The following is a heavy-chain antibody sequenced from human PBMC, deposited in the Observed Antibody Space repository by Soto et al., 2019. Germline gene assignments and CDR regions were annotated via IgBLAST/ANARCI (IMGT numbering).Heavy chain of an antibody. D-gene: IGHD3-3*01. V-gene: IGHV4-31*03. J-gene: IGHJ3*02. CDR3: ARTSIFGVVLNAFDI. Sequence: QVQLQESGPGLVKPSHTLSLTCTVSGGSFSGGGYYWSWIRQHPGKGLEWMGYISYSGNTKYKPSLQSRITISVDTSENQFSLRLTSVTAADTAIYFCARTSIFGVVLNAFDIWGQGTLVTVSS. CDR2: ISYSGNT. CDR1: GGSFSGGGYY.